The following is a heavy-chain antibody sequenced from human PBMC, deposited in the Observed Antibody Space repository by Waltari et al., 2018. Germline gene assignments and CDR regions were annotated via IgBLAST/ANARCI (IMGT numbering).Heavy chain of an antibody. J-gene: IGHJ6*03. CDR2: IIPIFGTA. D-gene: IGHD3-22*01. Sequence: QVQLVQSGAEVKKPGSSVKVSCKASGGTFSSYAISWVRQAPGQGLEWMGGIIPIFGTANYAQKCQGRVTITADKSTSTAYMELSSLRSEDTAVYYCARDFVVMEFGNYYYYYMDVWGKGTTVTVSS. CDR3: ARDFVVMEFGNYYYYYMDV. V-gene: IGHV1-69*14. CDR1: GGTFSSYA.